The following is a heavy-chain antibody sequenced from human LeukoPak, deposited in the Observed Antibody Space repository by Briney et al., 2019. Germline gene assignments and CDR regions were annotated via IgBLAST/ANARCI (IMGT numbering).Heavy chain of an antibody. CDR3: ASGRVITRSWGFDY. D-gene: IGHD3-22*01. CDR2: INSDGSST. V-gene: IGHV3-74*01. CDR1: GFTFSSYW. J-gene: IGHJ4*02. Sequence: PGGSLRLSCAASGFTFSSYWMHWVRQAPGKGLVWVSRINSDGSSTSYADSVKGRFTISRDNAKNTLYLQMNSLRAEDTAVYYCASGRVITRSWGFDYWGQGTLVTVSS.